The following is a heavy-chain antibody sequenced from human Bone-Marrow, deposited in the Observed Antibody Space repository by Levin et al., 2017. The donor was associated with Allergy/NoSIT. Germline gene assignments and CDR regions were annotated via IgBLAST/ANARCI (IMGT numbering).Heavy chain of an antibody. J-gene: IGHJ3*02. V-gene: IGHV3-74*01. Sequence: GGSLRLSCAASGFTFKIFWMNWVRQTPGKGLVWVSRINSDGTNIDYADSVKGRFTISRDNAKNTVYLQLNSLRAEDTGVYYCARVRNRGYSSGWYSAFDIWGRGTLVTVSS. D-gene: IGHD6-13*01. CDR3: ARVRNRGYSSGWYSAFDI. CDR2: INSDGTNI. CDR1: GFTFKIFW.